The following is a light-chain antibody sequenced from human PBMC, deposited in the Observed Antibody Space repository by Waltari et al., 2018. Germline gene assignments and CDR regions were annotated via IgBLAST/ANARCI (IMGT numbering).Light chain of an antibody. V-gene: IGKV4-1*01. J-gene: IGKJ2*01. CDR2: WAS. CDR1: QTILYPYNNKNS. CDR3: QQYYSHPPT. Sequence: DIVMTQSPDSLAVSLGERATINCKSSQTILYPYNNKNSLAWYQCKPGQPPKLLISWASTRESGVPERFSGSGSETDFTLTIGSLQAEDVALYYCQQYYSHPPTFGQGTKLEIK.